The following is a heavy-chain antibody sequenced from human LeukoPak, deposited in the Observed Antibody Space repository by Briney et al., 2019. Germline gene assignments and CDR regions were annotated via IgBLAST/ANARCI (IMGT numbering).Heavy chain of an antibody. CDR1: GFTFSSYA. Sequence: SGGSLRLSCAASGFTFSSYAMSWVRQAPGKGLEWVSAITGSGGTTHYADSVKGRFTFSGDNSKNTLYLHMTSLRAEDTALYYCAKVMHSGGYWHFDYWGQGTLVTVSS. D-gene: IGHD3-22*01. J-gene: IGHJ4*02. CDR2: ITGSGGTT. V-gene: IGHV3-23*01. CDR3: AKVMHSGGYWHFDY.